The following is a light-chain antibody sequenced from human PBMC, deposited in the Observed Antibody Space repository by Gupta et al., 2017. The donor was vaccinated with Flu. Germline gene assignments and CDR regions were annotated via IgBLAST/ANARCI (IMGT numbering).Light chain of an antibody. Sequence: EIVMTPSPATLSVSPGERATLSCRASQSVSSNLAWYQQKPGQAPRLLIYGASTRATGIPARFSGSGSETEFTLTISSLQSEDFAVYYCQQYNNWPRTFGQGTKVEIK. CDR3: QQYNNWPRT. CDR1: QSVSSN. J-gene: IGKJ1*01. V-gene: IGKV3-15*01. CDR2: GAS.